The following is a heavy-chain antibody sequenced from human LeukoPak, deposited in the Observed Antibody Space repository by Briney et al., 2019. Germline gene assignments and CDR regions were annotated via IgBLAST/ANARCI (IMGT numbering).Heavy chain of an antibody. Sequence: SETLSLTCAVYGRSFSDYSWSWIRQPPGKGLEWIGEINHSGSTNYNPSLTSRVTISVDKSDNQFSLKLNSMTAADTAVYYCARNAGNSDVDYWGQGTLVTVSS. CDR2: INHSGST. V-gene: IGHV4-34*01. D-gene: IGHD4-23*01. J-gene: IGHJ4*02. CDR1: GRSFSDYS. CDR3: ARNAGNSDVDY.